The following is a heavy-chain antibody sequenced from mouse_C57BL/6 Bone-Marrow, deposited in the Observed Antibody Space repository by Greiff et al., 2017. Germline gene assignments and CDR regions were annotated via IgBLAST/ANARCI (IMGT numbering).Heavy chain of an antibody. J-gene: IGHJ4*01. CDR1: GYAFSSSW. Sequence: VQLQQSGPELVKPGASVKISCKASGYAFSSSWMNWVKQRPGKGLEWIGRIYPGDGDTNYNGKFKGKATLTADKSSSTAYMQLSSLTSEDSAVYFCARRYLLRRRGKLMDYWGQGTSVTVSS. CDR2: IYPGDGDT. V-gene: IGHV1-82*01. CDR3: ARRYLLRRRGKLMDY. D-gene: IGHD1-1*01.